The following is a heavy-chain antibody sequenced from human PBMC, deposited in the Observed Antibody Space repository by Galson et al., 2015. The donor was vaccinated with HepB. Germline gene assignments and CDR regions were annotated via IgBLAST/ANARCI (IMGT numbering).Heavy chain of an antibody. V-gene: IGHV3-7*01. Sequence: SLRLSCAASGFTFSSYWMSWVRQAPGKGLEWVANIKQDGSEKYYVDSVKGRFTISRDNAKNSLYLQTNSLRAEDTAVYYCARRSGSYYETVVGYFALWGRGTLVTVSS. J-gene: IGHJ2*01. CDR3: ARRSGSYYETVVGYFAL. D-gene: IGHD1-26*01. CDR1: GFTFSSYW. CDR2: IKQDGSEK.